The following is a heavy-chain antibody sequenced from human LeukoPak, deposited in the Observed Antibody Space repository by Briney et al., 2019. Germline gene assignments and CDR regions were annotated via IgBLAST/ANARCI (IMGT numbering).Heavy chain of an antibody. CDR3: ARYQTYSGSPLGDY. V-gene: IGHV4-59*12. CDR2: IYYSGNT. J-gene: IGHJ4*01. CDR1: GGSISSYY. D-gene: IGHD1-26*01. Sequence: SETLSLTCTVSGGSISSYYWSWIRQPPGKGLEWIGYIYYSGNTNYNPSLESRVTISVDTSKNQFSLNLRSVTAADTAVYYCARYQTYSGSPLGDYWGQGTLVTVS.